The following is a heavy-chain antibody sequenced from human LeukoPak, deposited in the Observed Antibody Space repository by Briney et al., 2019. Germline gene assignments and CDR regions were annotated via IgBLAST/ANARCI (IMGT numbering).Heavy chain of an antibody. CDR3: ARDKYRWSAPGRYYYYYYGMDV. J-gene: IGHJ6*02. V-gene: IGHV3-53*01. CDR2: IYSGGST. Sequence: GGSLRLSCAASGSTVSSNYMSWVRQAPGKGLEWVSVIYSGGSTYYADSVKGRFTISRDNSKNTLYLQMNSLRAEDTAVYYCARDKYRWSAPGRYYYYYYGMDVWGQGTTVTVSS. D-gene: IGHD4-23*01. CDR1: GSTVSSNY.